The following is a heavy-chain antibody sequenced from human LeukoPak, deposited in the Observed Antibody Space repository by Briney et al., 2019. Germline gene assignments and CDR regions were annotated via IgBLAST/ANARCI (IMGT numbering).Heavy chain of an antibody. Sequence: GGSLRLSCAASGFTFSSYWMSWVRQAPGKGLEWVANIKQDGSEKYYVDSVKGRFTISRDNAKNSLYLQMNSLRAEDTAVYYCARVVPNYDILTGPTFPFDYWGQGTLVTVSS. CDR2: IKQDGSEK. CDR3: ARVVPNYDILTGPTFPFDY. CDR1: GFTFSSYW. V-gene: IGHV3-7*03. J-gene: IGHJ4*02. D-gene: IGHD3-9*01.